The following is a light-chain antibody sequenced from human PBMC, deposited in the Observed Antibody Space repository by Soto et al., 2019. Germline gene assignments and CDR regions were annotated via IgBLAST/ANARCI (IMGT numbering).Light chain of an antibody. CDR3: PLYNNWPPP. Sequence: TLSLSQEKRGTLSCSASESVTDYLAWYQQKPGQAPRLLVYDVSSRATGIPVRFSGSGSVIEFTITISSLQLQSFEVYCRPLYNNWPPPFAPGTRLEIK. CDR2: DVS. V-gene: IGKV3-15*01. CDR1: ESVTDY. J-gene: IGKJ5*01.